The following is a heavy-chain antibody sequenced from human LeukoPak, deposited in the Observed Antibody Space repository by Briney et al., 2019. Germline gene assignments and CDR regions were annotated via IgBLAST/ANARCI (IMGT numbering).Heavy chain of an antibody. J-gene: IGHJ4*02. Sequence: ASVKVSCKASGYTFTSYAMHRVRQAPGQRLEWMGWINAGNGNTKYSQKFQGRVTITRDTSASTAYMELSSLRSEDTAVYYCARVKRYNSGWYDYWGQGTLVTVSS. CDR1: GYTFTSYA. CDR2: INAGNGNT. D-gene: IGHD6-19*01. V-gene: IGHV1-3*01. CDR3: ARVKRYNSGWYDY.